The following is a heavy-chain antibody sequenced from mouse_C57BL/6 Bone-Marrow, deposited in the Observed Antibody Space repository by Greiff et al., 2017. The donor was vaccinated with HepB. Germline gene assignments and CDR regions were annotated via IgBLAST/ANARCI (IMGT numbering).Heavy chain of an antibody. D-gene: IGHD2-4*01. V-gene: IGHV1-69*01. J-gene: IGHJ1*03. CDR1: GYTFTSYW. CDR3: ARNDYDRAWFAY. CDR2: IDPSDSYT. Sequence: VQLQQPGAELVMPGASVKLSCKASGYTFTSYWMHWVKQRPGQGLEWIGEIDPSDSYTNYNQKFKGKSTLTVDKSSSTAYMQLSSLTSEDSAVYYCARNDYDRAWFAYWGTGTTVTVSS.